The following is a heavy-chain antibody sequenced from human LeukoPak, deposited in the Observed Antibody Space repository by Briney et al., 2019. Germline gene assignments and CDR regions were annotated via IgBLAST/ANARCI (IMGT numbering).Heavy chain of an antibody. CDR2: IYPGDSDT. J-gene: IGHJ6*02. V-gene: IGHV5-51*01. D-gene: IGHD1-1*01. Sequence: GESLKISCKGSGYSFTSYWIGWVRQMPGKGLEWMGIIYPGDSDTRYSPSFQGQVTISADKSISTAYLQWSSLKASDTAMYYCARDFGTTGKHGYYYYGMDVWGQGTTVTVSS. CDR3: ARDFGTTGKHGYYYYGMDV. CDR1: GYSFTSYW.